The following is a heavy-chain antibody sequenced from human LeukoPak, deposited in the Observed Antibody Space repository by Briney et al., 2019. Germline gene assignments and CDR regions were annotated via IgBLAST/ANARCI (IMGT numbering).Heavy chain of an antibody. D-gene: IGHD6-19*01. CDR3: AKATPQWRGGSYYLDY. Sequence: GSLRLSCAASGFTFSSYAMSWVRQAPGKGLEWVSAISGSGGSTYYADSVKGRFTISRENSKNTLYLQMNSLRAEDTAVYYCAKATPQWRGGSYYLDYWGQGTLVTVSS. V-gene: IGHV3-23*01. CDR1: GFTFSSYA. J-gene: IGHJ4*02. CDR2: ISGSGGST.